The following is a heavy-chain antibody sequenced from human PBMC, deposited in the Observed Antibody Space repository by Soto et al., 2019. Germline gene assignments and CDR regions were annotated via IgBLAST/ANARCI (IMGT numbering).Heavy chain of an antibody. CDR1: GFTFSNAW. V-gene: IGHV3-15*01. CDR2: IKSKTDGGTT. J-gene: IGHJ4*02. Sequence: GGSLRLSCAASGFTFSNAWMSWVRQAPGKGLEWVGRIKSKTDGGTTDYAAPVKGRFTISRDDSKNTLYLQMNSLKTEDTAVYYCTTRNGYDYLYYFDYWGQGTLVTVSS. D-gene: IGHD5-12*01. CDR3: TTRNGYDYLYYFDY.